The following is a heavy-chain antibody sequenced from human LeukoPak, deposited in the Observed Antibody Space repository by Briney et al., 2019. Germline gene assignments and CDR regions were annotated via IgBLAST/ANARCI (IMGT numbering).Heavy chain of an antibody. D-gene: IGHD3-22*01. CDR3: AKEHSVRTMMRGIDS. V-gene: IGHV3-23*01. CDR1: GCTLSIHA. CDR2: ISVNGGNI. Sequence: GGSLRLSCAASGCTLSIHALHRVPQAPGKGLEWVSGISVNGGNIYYADTVTDRLTLTIDKSKDTLYLQLTRLRVNDTAVYYCAKEHSVRTMMRGIDSGGQGTLVTVSS. J-gene: IGHJ4*02.